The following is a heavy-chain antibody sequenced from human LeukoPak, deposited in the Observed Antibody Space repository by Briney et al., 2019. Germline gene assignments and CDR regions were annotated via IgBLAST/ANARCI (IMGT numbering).Heavy chain of an antibody. D-gene: IGHD1-1*01. J-gene: IGHJ4*02. CDR3: ARDRAGGSGFDY. Sequence: GGSLRLSCAASGFTVSSNSMSWVRQAPGKGLEWVSVIYSGGNTFDADSVKGRFTISRDNSKNPLYLQMNSLRAEDTAVYYCARDRAGGSGFDYWGQGTLITVSS. CDR2: IYSGGNT. V-gene: IGHV3-53*01. CDR1: GFTVSSNS.